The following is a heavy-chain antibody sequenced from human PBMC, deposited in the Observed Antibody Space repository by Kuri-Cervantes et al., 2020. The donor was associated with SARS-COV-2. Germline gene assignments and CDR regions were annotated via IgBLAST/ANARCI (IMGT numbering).Heavy chain of an antibody. Sequence: GGSLRLSCAASGFTFSSYSMNWVRQAPGKGLEWVSSISSSSSYIYYADSVKGRFTISRDNAKNSLYLQMNSLRAEDTAVYYCASMPGATYYYYYMDVWGKGTTVTVSS. CDR3: ASMPGATYYYYYMDV. CDR2: ISSSSSYI. V-gene: IGHV3-21*01. D-gene: IGHD1-26*01. CDR1: GFTFSSYS. J-gene: IGHJ6*03.